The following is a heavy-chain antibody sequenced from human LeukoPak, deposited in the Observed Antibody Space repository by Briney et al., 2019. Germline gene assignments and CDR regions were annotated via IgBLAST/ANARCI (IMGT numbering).Heavy chain of an antibody. V-gene: IGHV3-23*01. Sequence: PGGSLRLSCAASGFAVSSKYMSWVRQVPGKGLEWVSVISGSGGTTYYADSVKGRFTISRDSSKNTLYLQMNSLRAEDTAVYYCAKVSGGGLYYDGMDVWGQGTTVTVSS. CDR1: GFAVSSKY. CDR2: ISGSGGTT. D-gene: IGHD1-14*01. CDR3: AKVSGGGLYYDGMDV. J-gene: IGHJ6*02.